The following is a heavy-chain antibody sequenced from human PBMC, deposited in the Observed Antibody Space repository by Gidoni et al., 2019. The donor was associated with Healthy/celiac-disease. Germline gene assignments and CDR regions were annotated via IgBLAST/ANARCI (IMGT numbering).Heavy chain of an antibody. D-gene: IGHD3-22*01. V-gene: IGHV1-3*01. CDR3: ARDRGNYYDSSGFGY. CDR1: GYTFTRYA. J-gene: IGHJ4*02. Sequence: QVQLVQSGAEVKKPGASVKVSCKASGYTFTRYAMHWVRQAPGQRLEWMGWINAGNGNTKYSQKFQGRVTITRDTSASTAYMELSSMRSEDTAVYYCARDRGNYYDSSGFGYWGQGTLVTVSS. CDR2: INAGNGNT.